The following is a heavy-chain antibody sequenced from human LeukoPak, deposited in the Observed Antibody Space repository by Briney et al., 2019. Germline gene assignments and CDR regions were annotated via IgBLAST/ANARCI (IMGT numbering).Heavy chain of an antibody. CDR1: GGTFSSYA. J-gene: IGHJ4*02. CDR2: IIPIFGIA. CDR3: ASVPIQLWLPAGY. Sequence: ASVKVSCKASGGTFSSYAISWVRQAPGQGLELMGRIIPIFGIANCAQKFQGRVTITADKSTSTAYMELSSLRSEDTAVYYCASVPIQLWLPAGYWGQGTLVTVSS. D-gene: IGHD5-18*01. V-gene: IGHV1-69*04.